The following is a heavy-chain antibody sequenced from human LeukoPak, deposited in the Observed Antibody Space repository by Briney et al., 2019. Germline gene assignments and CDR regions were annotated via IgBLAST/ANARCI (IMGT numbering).Heavy chain of an antibody. Sequence: GGSLRLSCVASGSTFSSYAMNWVRQAPGKGLEWVSGISGSGGSTYYADSVKGRFTISRDNSKNTLYLQMNSLRAEDTAIYYCARSYSSGSWGQGTLVTVSS. CDR3: ARSYSSGS. D-gene: IGHD6-19*01. CDR2: ISGSGGST. J-gene: IGHJ4*02. CDR1: GSTFSSYA. V-gene: IGHV3-23*01.